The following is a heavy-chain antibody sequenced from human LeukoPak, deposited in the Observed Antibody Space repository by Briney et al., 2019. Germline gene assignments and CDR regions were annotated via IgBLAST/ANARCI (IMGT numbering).Heavy chain of an antibody. CDR1: GGSFSGYY. D-gene: IGHD3-3*01. CDR3: ARYWSGYWYSWFDP. V-gene: IGHV4-34*01. CDR2: INHSGST. J-gene: IGHJ5*02. Sequence: PSETLSLTCAVYGGSFSGYYWSWIRHPPGKGLEWIGEINHSGSTNYNPSLKSRVTISVDRSKNQFSLKLSSVTAADTAVYYCARYWSGYWYSWFDPWGQGTLVTVSS.